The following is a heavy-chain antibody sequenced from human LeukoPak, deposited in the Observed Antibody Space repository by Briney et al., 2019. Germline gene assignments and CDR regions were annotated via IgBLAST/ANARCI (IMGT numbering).Heavy chain of an antibody. CDR1: GGTFSSYA. CDR2: IIPIFGTA. J-gene: IGHJ6*02. Sequence: GASVKVSCKASGGTFSSYAISWVRQAPGQGLEWMGGIIPIFGTANYAQKFQGRVTITADESTSTAYMELSSLRSEDTAVYYCARDRYYCGGDCRYYYGMDVWGQGTTVTVSS. CDR3: ARDRYYCGGDCRYYYGMDV. V-gene: IGHV1-69*13. D-gene: IGHD2-21*02.